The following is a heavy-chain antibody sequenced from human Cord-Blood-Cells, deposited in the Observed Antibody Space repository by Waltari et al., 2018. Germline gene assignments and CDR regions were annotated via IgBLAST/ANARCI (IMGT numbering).Heavy chain of an antibody. V-gene: IGHV4-34*01. Sequence: QVQLQQWGAGLLKPSETLSLTCAVYGGSFSGYYWSWIRQPPGKGLEWTGEINHSGSTNYNPSLKSRVTISVDTSKNQFSLKLSSVTAADTAVYYCAREGESIAAPNWFDPWGQGTLVTVSS. CDR3: AREGESIAAPNWFDP. CDR1: GGSFSGYY. CDR2: INHSGST. J-gene: IGHJ5*02. D-gene: IGHD6-6*01.